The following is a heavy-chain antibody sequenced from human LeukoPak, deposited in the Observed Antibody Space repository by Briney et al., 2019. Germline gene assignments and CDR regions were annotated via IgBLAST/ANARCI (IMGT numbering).Heavy chain of an antibody. V-gene: IGHV3-30*18. D-gene: IGHD6-13*01. CDR1: GFTFSSYG. Sequence: GGSLRLSCAASGFTFSSYGMHWVRQAPGKGLEWVAVMSNDGSNKYYADSVKGRFTISRDNSKNTLYLQMNSLRAEDTAIYYCVKSGIAAAGQRGYFDYWGQGTLVTVSS. CDR2: MSNDGSNK. J-gene: IGHJ4*02. CDR3: VKSGIAAAGQRGYFDY.